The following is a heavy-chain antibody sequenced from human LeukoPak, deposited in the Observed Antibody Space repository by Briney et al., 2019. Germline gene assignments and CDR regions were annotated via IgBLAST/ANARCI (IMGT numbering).Heavy chain of an antibody. Sequence: PSETLSLTCTVSGDSISSYYWSWIRQSPGKGLEWIGYIDYTGSTNYNPFLKSRVTISLDTPKNQFSLGLSSVTAADTAVYYCARSRRPPFFDYWGQGTLVTISS. V-gene: IGHV4-59*01. CDR2: IDYTGST. J-gene: IGHJ4*02. CDR3: ARSRRPPFFDY. CDR1: GDSISSYY.